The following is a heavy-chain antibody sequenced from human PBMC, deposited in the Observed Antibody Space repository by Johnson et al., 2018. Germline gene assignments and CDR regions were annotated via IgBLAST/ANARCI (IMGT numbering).Heavy chain of an antibody. D-gene: IGHD2-2*01. J-gene: IGHJ3*02. V-gene: IGHV3-NL1*01. CDR3: ARGDQGALDI. CDR1: RFTFSSYG. CDR2: LYSGGST. Sequence: QVQLVESGGGVVQSGRSLRLSCAASRFTFSSYGMHWVRQAPGQGLEWVSLLYSGGSTYYADPGKGRFTISRDNAKNSLYLKMNSLRAADTAVHYWARGDQGALDIWGQGTMVTVSS.